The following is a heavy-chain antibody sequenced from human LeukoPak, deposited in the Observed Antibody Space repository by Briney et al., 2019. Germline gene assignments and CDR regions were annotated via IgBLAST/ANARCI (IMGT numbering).Heavy chain of an antibody. D-gene: IGHD3-10*01. CDR3: ARGDYYGSGSDYKTTVDY. CDR1: GYTFTSYA. V-gene: IGHV1-18*01. J-gene: IGHJ4*02. Sequence: ASVKVSCKASGYTFTSYAISWVRQAPGPGLEWMGWISAYNGNTNYAQRLQGRVTMTTDTSTSTAYMELRSLRSDDTAVYYCARGDYYGSGSDYKTTVDYWGQGTLVTVSS. CDR2: ISAYNGNT.